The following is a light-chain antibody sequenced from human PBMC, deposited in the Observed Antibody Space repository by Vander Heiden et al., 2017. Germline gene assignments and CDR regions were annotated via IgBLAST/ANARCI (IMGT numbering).Light chain of an antibody. CDR1: QSISSY. Sequence: DIQMTQSTSSMSASVGDRVTLSCRASQSISSYLDWYQQKPGNAPKLLIYAASSLQSGIPARFSGSGSGTDFTLTISSLQPEDFATYYCQQSYSTPWTFGQGTKVEIK. J-gene: IGKJ1*01. V-gene: IGKV1-39*01. CDR3: QQSYSTPWT. CDR2: AAS.